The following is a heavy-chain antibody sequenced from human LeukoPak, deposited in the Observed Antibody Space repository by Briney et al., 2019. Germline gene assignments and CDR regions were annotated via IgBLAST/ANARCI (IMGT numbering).Heavy chain of an antibody. CDR1: GGSISSGGYY. Sequence: SETLSLTCTVSGGSISSGGYYWSWIRQHPGKGLEWIGYIYYSGSTYYNPSLKSRVTISVDTSKNQFSLKLSSVTAADTAVYYCARDQRFGSNHNWFDPWGQGTLVTVSS. D-gene: IGHD3-10*01. V-gene: IGHV4-31*03. CDR2: IYYSGST. CDR3: ARDQRFGSNHNWFDP. J-gene: IGHJ5*02.